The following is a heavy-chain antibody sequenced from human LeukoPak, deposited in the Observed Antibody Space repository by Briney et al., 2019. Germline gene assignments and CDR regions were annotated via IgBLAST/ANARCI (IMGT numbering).Heavy chain of an antibody. CDR3: ARVAYDSSGSYFDY. J-gene: IGHJ4*02. Sequence: GASVKVSCKASGYTFTSYGISWMRQAPGQGLEWVGWISAYNGNTNYAQKLQGRVTMTTDTSTSTAYMELRSLRSDDTAVYYCARVAYDSSGSYFDYWGQGTLVTVSS. V-gene: IGHV1-18*01. D-gene: IGHD3-22*01. CDR2: ISAYNGNT. CDR1: GYTFTSYG.